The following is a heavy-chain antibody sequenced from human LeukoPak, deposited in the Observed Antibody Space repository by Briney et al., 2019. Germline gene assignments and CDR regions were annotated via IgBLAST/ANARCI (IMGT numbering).Heavy chain of an antibody. V-gene: IGHV1-69*01. CDR2: IIPIFGTA. CDR1: GGTFSSYA. D-gene: IGHD4-17*01. J-gene: IGHJ6*02. Sequence: ASVKVSCKASGGTFSSYAISWVRQAPGQGLEWMGGIIPIFGTANYAQKFQGRVTITADESTSTAYMELSSLRSEDTAVYYCARDDGDFIEEIEAYYYYGMDVWGQGTTVTVSS. CDR3: ARDDGDFIEEIEAYYYYGMDV.